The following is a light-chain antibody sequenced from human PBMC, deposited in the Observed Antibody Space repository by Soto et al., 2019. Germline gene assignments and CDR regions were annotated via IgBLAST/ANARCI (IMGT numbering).Light chain of an antibody. V-gene: IGKV4-1*01. CDR2: WAS. Sequence: DIVMTQSPDSLAVSLGERATINCESSQSVLYSSDNKNYLAWYQQKPGQTPKLLIYWASTRESGVPDRFSGSGSGTDFTLTISSLQAEDVAVYYCQQYYITPLTFGGGTKVDIK. J-gene: IGKJ4*01. CDR3: QQYYITPLT. CDR1: QSVLYSSDNKNY.